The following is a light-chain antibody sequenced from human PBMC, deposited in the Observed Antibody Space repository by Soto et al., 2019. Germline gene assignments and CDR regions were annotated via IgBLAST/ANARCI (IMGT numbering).Light chain of an antibody. Sequence: QSALTQPASVSGSPGQSITISCTGTSSDVGNYNLVSWYQQHPGKAPKLMIYEGTKRPSGVSNRFSGSKSGNTASLTISGLQAEDEAEYYCCSYAGSSFYVFGTGTKVPVL. CDR3: CSYAGSSFYV. CDR2: EGT. J-gene: IGLJ1*01. CDR1: SSDVGNYNL. V-gene: IGLV2-23*01.